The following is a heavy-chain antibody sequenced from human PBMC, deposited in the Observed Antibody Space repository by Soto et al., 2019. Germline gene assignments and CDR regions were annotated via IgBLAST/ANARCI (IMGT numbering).Heavy chain of an antibody. CDR3: ARGGRFDYYYGMDV. CDR1: GGSINNHY. Sequence: SETLSLTCAVSGGSINNHYWSWIRQHPGKGLEWIGEINHSGSTNYNPSLKSRVTISVDTSKNQFSLKLSSVTAADTAVYYCARGGRFDYYYGMDVWGQGTTVTVSS. J-gene: IGHJ6*02. V-gene: IGHV4-34*01. CDR2: INHSGST. D-gene: IGHD1-26*01.